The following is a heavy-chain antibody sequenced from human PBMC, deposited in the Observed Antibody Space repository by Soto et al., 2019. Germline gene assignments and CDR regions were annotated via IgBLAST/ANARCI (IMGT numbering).Heavy chain of an antibody. V-gene: IGHV4-39*01. CDR1: GGSISSSSYY. CDR2: IYYSGST. J-gene: IGHJ6*02. CDR3: ARHRNWNYEYYYYGMDV. D-gene: IGHD1-7*01. Sequence: QLQLQESGPGLVKPSETLSLTCTVSGGSISSSSYYWGWIRQPPGKGLEWIGSIYYSGSTYYNPSLKSRVTISVDTSKNQFSLKLSSVTAADTAVYYCARHRNWNYEYYYYGMDVWGQGTTVTVSS.